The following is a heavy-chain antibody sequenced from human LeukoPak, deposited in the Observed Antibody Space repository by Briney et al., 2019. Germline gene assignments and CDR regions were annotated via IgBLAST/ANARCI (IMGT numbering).Heavy chain of an antibody. J-gene: IGHJ6*03. CDR2: VNPNSGGT. Sequence: GASVKVSCKASGYTFTDYYMHWVRQAPGQGLEWMGWVNPNSGGTKFAQKFQGRVTITRDTSITTAYLELSRLTSDDTAVYYCARVFDYGDYLRGYYYYYMDVWGKGTTVTISS. CDR1: GYTFTDYY. D-gene: IGHD4-17*01. V-gene: IGHV1-2*02. CDR3: ARVFDYGDYLRGYYYYYMDV.